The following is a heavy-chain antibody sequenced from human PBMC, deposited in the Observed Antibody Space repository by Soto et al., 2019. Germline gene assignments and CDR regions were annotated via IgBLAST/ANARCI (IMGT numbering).Heavy chain of an antibody. V-gene: IGHV3-21*01. CDR3: AREAAGVVVPAAIPERRPNYYYMDV. D-gene: IGHD2-2*02. CDR1: GFTFSSYS. Sequence: GGSLRLSCAASGFTFSSYSMNWVRQAPGKGLEWVSSISSSSSYIYYADSVKGRFTISRDNAKNSLYLQMNSLRAEDTAVYYCAREAAGVVVPAAIPERRPNYYYMDVWGKGTTVTVSS. J-gene: IGHJ6*03. CDR2: ISSSSSYI.